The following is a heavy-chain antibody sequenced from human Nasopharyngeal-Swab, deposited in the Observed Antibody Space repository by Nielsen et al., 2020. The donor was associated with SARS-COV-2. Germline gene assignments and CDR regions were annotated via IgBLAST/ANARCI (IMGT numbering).Heavy chain of an antibody. J-gene: IGHJ4*02. Sequence: SETLSLTCTVSGGSISSSSYYWGWIRQPPGKGPEWIGSIYYSGSTYYNPSLKSRVTISVDTSKNQFSLKLSSVTAADTAVYYCATTGGIITYYDILTGYFDFDYWGQGTLVTVSS. D-gene: IGHD3-9*01. CDR3: ATTGGIITYYDILTGYFDFDY. V-gene: IGHV4-39*01. CDR1: GGSISSSSYY. CDR2: IYYSGST.